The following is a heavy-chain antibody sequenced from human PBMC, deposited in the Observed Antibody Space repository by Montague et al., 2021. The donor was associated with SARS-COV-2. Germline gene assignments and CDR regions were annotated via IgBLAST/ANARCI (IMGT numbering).Heavy chain of an antibody. V-gene: IGHV3-23*01. CDR1: GFTFSTYA. Sequence: SLRLSCAAPGFTFSTYAMSLIRQAPGKGLEWVSTVSSIGGSTFYADSAKGRFTVSRDNSKNTLYLRMNSLRAEDTAVYYCAKDLEQWLVGRDYFDYWGQGTLVTVSS. CDR3: AKDLEQWLVGRDYFDY. CDR2: VSSIGGST. D-gene: IGHD6-19*01. J-gene: IGHJ4*02.